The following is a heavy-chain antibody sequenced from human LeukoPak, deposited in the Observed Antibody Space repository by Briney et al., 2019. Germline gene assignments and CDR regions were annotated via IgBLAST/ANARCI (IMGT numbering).Heavy chain of an antibody. CDR1: GYTFTSYG. D-gene: IGHD3-22*01. CDR2: INPNSGGT. CDR3: ARGRSGYYLDY. J-gene: IGHJ4*02. V-gene: IGHV1-2*02. Sequence: ASVKVSCKASGYTFTSYGISWVRQAPGQGIEWMGWINPNSGGTNYAQKFQGRVTMTRDTSISTAYMELTRLRSDDTAVYYCARGRSGYYLDYWGQGTRVTVS.